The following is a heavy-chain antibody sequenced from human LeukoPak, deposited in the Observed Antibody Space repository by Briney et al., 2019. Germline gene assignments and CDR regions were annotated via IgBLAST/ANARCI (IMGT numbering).Heavy chain of an antibody. CDR3: ARHGPTYYDFWSGYPLPYYFDY. CDR1: GGSISGYY. D-gene: IGHD3-3*01. Sequence: SETLSLTCTVSGGSISGYYWSWIRQPPGKGLEWIGYIYTSGSTNYNPSLKSRVTISVDTSKNQFSLKLSSVTAADTAVYYCARHGPTYYDFWSGYPLPYYFDYWGQGTLVTVSS. CDR2: IYTSGST. J-gene: IGHJ4*02. V-gene: IGHV4-4*09.